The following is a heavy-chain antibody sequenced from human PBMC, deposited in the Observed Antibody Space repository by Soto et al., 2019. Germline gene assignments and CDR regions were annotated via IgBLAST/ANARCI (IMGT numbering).Heavy chain of an antibody. D-gene: IGHD4-17*01. Sequence: GGSLRLSCAASGFTFSSYAMSWVRQAPGKGLEWVSAISGSGGSTYYADSVKGRFTISRDNSKNTLYLQMNSLRAEDTAVYYCAKVATNLYGDYLEAYMDVWGKGTTVTVSS. CDR1: GFTFSSYA. CDR2: ISGSGGST. V-gene: IGHV3-23*01. CDR3: AKVATNLYGDYLEAYMDV. J-gene: IGHJ6*03.